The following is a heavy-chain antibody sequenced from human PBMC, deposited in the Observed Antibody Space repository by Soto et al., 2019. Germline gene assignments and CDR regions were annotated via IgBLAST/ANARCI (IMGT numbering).Heavy chain of an antibody. CDR2: INPKSGGT. J-gene: IGHJ6*02. CDR3: ARGDSTDCSNGVCSFFYNHDMDV. Sequence: ASVKVSCKASGYRFTDYHIHGVRQAPGQGLAWLGRINPKSGGTSTAQKFQGWVTMTTDTSISTASMELTRLTSDDTAIYYCARGDSTDCSNGVCSFFYNHDMDVWGQGTTVTVSS. CDR1: GYRFTDYH. D-gene: IGHD2-8*01. V-gene: IGHV1-2*04.